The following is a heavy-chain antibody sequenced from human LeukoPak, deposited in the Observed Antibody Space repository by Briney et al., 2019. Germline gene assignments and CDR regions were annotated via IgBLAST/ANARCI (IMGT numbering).Heavy chain of an antibody. CDR1: GFTFSSYA. V-gene: IGHV3-7*05. Sequence: GGSLRLSCAASGFTFSSYAMTWVRQAPGKGLEWVANIKQDGSDKYYVDSVKGRFTISRDNAKNSLYLQMDSLRAEDTALYYCARVILRGFVDYWGQGTLVTVSS. J-gene: IGHJ4*02. D-gene: IGHD2-21*01. CDR2: IKQDGSDK. CDR3: ARVILRGFVDY.